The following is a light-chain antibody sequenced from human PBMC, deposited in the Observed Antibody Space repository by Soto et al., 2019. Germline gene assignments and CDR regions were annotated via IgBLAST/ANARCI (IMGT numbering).Light chain of an antibody. V-gene: IGKV3-11*01. J-gene: IGKJ4*01. CDR3: QQRRNWPPIT. CDR1: QSVSSY. CDR2: DAS. Sequence: EIVLTQSPATLSLSPGERATLSCRASQSVSSYLAWYQQKPGQAPRLLIYDASNRATGIPARFSGSGSGTAFTLTISSLEPEDFAVYYCQQRRNWPPITFGGGTKVEIK.